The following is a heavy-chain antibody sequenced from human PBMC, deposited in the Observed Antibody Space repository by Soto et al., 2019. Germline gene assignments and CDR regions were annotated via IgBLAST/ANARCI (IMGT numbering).Heavy chain of an antibody. CDR3: ARGGYCSGGSCYGLYYYYYMDV. V-gene: IGHV1-24*01. D-gene: IGHD2-15*01. Sequence: ASVKVSCKVSGYTLTELSMHWVRQAPGKGLEWMGGFDPEDGETIYAQKFQGRVTMTEDTSTDTAYMELSSLRSEDTAVYYCARGGYCSGGSCYGLYYYYYMDVWGKGTTVTVSS. CDR1: GYTLTELS. CDR2: FDPEDGET. J-gene: IGHJ6*03.